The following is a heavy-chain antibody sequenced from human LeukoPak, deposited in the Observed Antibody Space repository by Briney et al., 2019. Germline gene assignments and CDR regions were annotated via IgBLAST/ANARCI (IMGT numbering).Heavy chain of an antibody. J-gene: IGHJ6*04. CDR2: ISSSGSTI. D-gene: IGHD2-21*02. V-gene: IGHV3-48*03. CDR1: GFTFSSYE. Sequence: PGGSLRLSCAASGFTFSSYEMNWVRQAPGKGLEWVSYISSSGSTIYYADSVKGRFTISRDNAKNSLYLQMNSLRAEDTAVYYCATTDCGDDCDYGMDVWGKGTTVTVSS. CDR3: ATTDCGDDCDYGMDV.